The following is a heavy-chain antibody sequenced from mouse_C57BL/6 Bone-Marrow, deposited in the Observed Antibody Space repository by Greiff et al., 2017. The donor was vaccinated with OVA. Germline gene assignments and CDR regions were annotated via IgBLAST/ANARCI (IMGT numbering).Heavy chain of an antibody. V-gene: IGHV1-80*01. Sequence: QVQLKQSGAELVKPGASVKISCKASGYAFSSYWMNWVKQRPGKGLEWIGQIYPGDGDTNYNGKFKGKATLTADKSSSTAYMQLSSLTSEDSAVYFCARSDSNGAWFADWGQGTLVTVSA. CDR2: IYPGDGDT. D-gene: IGHD2-5*01. CDR3: ARSDSNGAWFAD. J-gene: IGHJ3*01. CDR1: GYAFSSYW.